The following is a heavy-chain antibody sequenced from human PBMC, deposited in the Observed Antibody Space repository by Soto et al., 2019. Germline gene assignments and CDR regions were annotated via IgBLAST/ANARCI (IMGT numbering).Heavy chain of an antibody. J-gene: IGHJ6*02. Sequence: QVQLVESGGGVVQPGRSLRLSCAASGFTFSSYGMHWVRQAPGKGLEWVAVISYDGSNKYYADSVKGRFTISRDNSQKPLYVQMNSQRAGAEGGDYCSKEGGADDGDVYCYYGMDVWGQGTPVTVSS. V-gene: IGHV3-30*18. CDR3: SKEGGADDGDVYCYYGMDV. D-gene: IGHD4-17*01. CDR2: ISYDGSNK. CDR1: GFTFSSYG.